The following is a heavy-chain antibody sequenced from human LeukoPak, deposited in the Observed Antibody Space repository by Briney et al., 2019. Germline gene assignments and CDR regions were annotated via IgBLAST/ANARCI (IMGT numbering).Heavy chain of an antibody. D-gene: IGHD3-10*01. Sequence: PGGSLRLSCAASGFTVSSNYMSWVRQAPGKGLEWVSVIYSGGSTYYADSVKGRFTISRDNSKNTLYLQMNSLRAEDTAVYYCARVGTIYDSGSYYTDYWGLGTQVIVSS. J-gene: IGHJ4*02. V-gene: IGHV3-66*01. CDR3: ARVGTIYDSGSYYTDY. CDR1: GFTVSSNY. CDR2: IYSGGST.